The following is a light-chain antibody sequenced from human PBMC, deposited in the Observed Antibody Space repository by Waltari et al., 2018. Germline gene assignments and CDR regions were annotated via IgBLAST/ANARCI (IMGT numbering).Light chain of an antibody. CDR1: QDISNY. V-gene: IGKV1-33*01. CDR2: DAS. Sequence: DIQMTQSTSSLSAPVGDRVTITCQASQDISNYLNWYQQKPGKAPKLLIYDASNLETGVPSSFSGSGSGTDFTFTISSLQPEDIATYYCQQYDNLPYTCGQGTKLEIK. J-gene: IGKJ2*01. CDR3: QQYDNLPYT.